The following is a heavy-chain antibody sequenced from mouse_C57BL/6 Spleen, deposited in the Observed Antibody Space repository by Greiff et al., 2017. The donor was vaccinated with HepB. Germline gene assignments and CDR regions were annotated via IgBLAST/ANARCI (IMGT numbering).Heavy chain of an antibody. CDR3: ARKTIYYGNYDAMDY. Sequence: VQLQQSGAELVKPGASVKLSCKASGYTFTSYWMHWVKQRPGQGLEWIGMIHPNSGSTNYNEKFKSKATLTVDKSSSTAYMQLSSLTSEDSAVYYCARKTIYYGNYDAMDYWGQGTSVTVSS. D-gene: IGHD2-1*01. J-gene: IGHJ4*01. CDR1: GYTFTSYW. V-gene: IGHV1-64*01. CDR2: IHPNSGST.